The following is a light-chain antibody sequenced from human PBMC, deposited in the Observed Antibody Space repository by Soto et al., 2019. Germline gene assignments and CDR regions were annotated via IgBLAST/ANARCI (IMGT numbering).Light chain of an antibody. CDR2: NVS. CDR3: SSYTSSSTYV. V-gene: IGLV2-14*01. Sequence: QSALTQPASVSGSPGQSITISCTGTSSDVGGYNSVSWYQQHPGKAPKLMIYNVSNRPSGVSNRFSGSKSGTTASLTISGLQAEDEADYYCSSYTSSSTYVFGTGTKLTVL. J-gene: IGLJ1*01. CDR1: SSDVGGYNS.